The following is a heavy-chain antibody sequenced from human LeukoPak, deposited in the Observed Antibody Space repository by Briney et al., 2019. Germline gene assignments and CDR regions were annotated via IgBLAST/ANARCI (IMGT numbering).Heavy chain of an antibody. CDR1: GYTFTGYY. CDR3: ARENSQRYYDFWSGYTNWFDP. D-gene: IGHD3-3*01. J-gene: IGHJ5*02. V-gene: IGHV1-2*02. CDR2: INPNSGGT. Sequence: ASVKVSCKASGYTFTGYYMHWVRQAPGQGLEWMGWINPNSGGTNYAQKFQGRATMTRDTSISTAYMELSRLRSDDTAVYYCARENSQRYYDFWSGYTNWFDPWGQGTLVTVSS.